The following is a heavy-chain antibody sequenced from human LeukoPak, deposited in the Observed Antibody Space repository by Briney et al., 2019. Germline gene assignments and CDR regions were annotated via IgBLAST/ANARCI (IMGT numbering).Heavy chain of an antibody. CDR3: ARVIQTFYYDSSGYYSSASNDF. D-gene: IGHD3-22*01. V-gene: IGHV3-21*01. J-gene: IGHJ4*02. Sequence: GGSLRLSCAASGFTFSSYSMNWVRQAPGKGLDWVSSISSSSSYTYYADSVKGRFTISRDNAKNSLYLQMNSLRAEDTAVYYCARVIQTFYYDSSGYYSSASNDFWGQGTLVTVSS. CDR1: GFTFSSYS. CDR2: ISSSSSYT.